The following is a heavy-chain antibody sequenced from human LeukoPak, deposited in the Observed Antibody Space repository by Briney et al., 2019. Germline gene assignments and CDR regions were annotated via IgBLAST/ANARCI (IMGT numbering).Heavy chain of an antibody. CDR2: IYYSGST. V-gene: IGHV4-31*11. Sequence: PSETLSLTCAVSGGSISSGGYSWSWIRQPPGKGLEWIGYIYYSGSTYYNPSLKSRVTISVDTSKNQFSLKLSSVTAADTAVYYCARSVGEQLEIFDYWGQGTLVTVSS. J-gene: IGHJ4*02. D-gene: IGHD6-13*01. CDR3: ARSVGEQLEIFDY. CDR1: GGSISSGGYS.